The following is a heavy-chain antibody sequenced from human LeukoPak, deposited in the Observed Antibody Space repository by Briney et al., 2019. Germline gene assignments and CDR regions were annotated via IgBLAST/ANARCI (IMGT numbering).Heavy chain of an antibody. CDR3: AGEYYYDSSGWY. CDR1: LGTFRSSA. Sequence: GASLKVSCKAPLGTFRSSAISWVRETPGQGLEWMGGIIPIFGTANYAQKFQGRVTITADKSTSTAYMELSSLRSEDTAVYYCAGEYYYDSSGWYWGQGTLVTVSS. CDR2: IIPIFGTA. J-gene: IGHJ4*02. D-gene: IGHD3-22*01. V-gene: IGHV1-69*06.